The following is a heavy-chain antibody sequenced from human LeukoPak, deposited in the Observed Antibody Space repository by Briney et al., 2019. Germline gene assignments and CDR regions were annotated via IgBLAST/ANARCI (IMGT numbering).Heavy chain of an antibody. CDR3: AKSLSDIVVVPAAMVWFDP. CDR2: ISGSGGST. J-gene: IGHJ5*02. Sequence: GGSLRLSCAASGVTFSSYAMSWVRQAPGKGLEWVSAISGSGGSTYYADSVKGRFTISRDNSKNTLYLQMNSLRAEDTAVYYCAKSLSDIVVVPAAMVWFDPRGQGTLVTVSS. CDR1: GVTFSSYA. V-gene: IGHV3-23*01. D-gene: IGHD2-2*01.